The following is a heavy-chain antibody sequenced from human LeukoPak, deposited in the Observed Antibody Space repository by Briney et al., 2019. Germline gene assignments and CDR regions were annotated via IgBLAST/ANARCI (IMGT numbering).Heavy chain of an antibody. J-gene: IGHJ4*02. CDR1: GGSFSGYY. CDR2: INHSGST. V-gene: IGHV4-34*01. Sequence: PSETLSLTCAVYGGSFSGYYWSWIRQPPGKGLEWIGEINHSGSTNYNPSLKSRVTISVDTSKNQFSLKLSSVTAADTAVYYCARGQGYSYGYYLDYWGRGPWSPSPQ. D-gene: IGHD5-18*01. CDR3: ARGQGYSYGYYLDY.